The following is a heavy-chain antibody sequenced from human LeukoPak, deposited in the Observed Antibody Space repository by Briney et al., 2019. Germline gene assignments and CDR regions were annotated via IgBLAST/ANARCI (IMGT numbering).Heavy chain of an antibody. J-gene: IGHJ6*03. CDR1: GYTFTSYD. CDR2: MNPNSGNT. CDR3: EAAGKNNYYMDV. V-gene: IGHV1-8*01. Sequence: ASVKVSCKASGYTFTSYDINWVRQATGQGLEWMGWMNPNSGNTGYAQKFQGRVTMTRNTSISTAYMELSSLRSEDTAVYYCEAAGKNNYYMDVWGKGTTVTVSS. D-gene: IGHD6-13*01.